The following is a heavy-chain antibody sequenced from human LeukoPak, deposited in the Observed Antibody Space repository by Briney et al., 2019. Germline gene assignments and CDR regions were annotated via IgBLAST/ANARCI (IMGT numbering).Heavy chain of an antibody. J-gene: IGHJ4*02. D-gene: IGHD3-22*01. CDR3: AREEYYDTSASTNFDY. CDR2: INTNTGKP. V-gene: IGHV7-4-1*02. Sequence: ASVKVSCEASGYTFTNYAINWVRQAPGQGLEWMGWINTNTGKPTYAQGFTGRFVFSLDTSVSTAYLQISGLKAQDTAFYYCAREEYYDTSASTNFDYWGQGTLVTVSS. CDR1: GYTFTNYA.